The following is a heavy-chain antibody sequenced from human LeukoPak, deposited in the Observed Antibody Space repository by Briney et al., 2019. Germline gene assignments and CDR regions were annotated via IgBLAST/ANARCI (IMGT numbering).Heavy chain of an antibody. V-gene: IGHV3-13*05. CDR2: LGTTGDP. Sequence: PGGSLRLSCAASGFTFSRSDMHWVRQVPGKGLEWVSALGTTGDPYYADSVRGRVTVSRDNAKTSMYLKMNSLRAGDSAVYYCARGRFWSGYYMFDYWGQGALVTVSS. D-gene: IGHD3-3*01. CDR3: ARGRFWSGYYMFDY. CDR1: GFTFSRSD. J-gene: IGHJ4*02.